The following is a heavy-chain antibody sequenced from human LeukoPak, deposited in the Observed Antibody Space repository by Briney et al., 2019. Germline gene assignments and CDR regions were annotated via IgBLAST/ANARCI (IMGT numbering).Heavy chain of an antibody. Sequence: ASVKVSCKASGYTFTSYGISWVRQAPGQGLEWMGWISAYNGNTNYAQKLQGRVTMTTDTSTSTVYMELSSLRSEDTAVYYCARGYYDSSGYRGIDYWGQGTLVTVSS. CDR1: GYTFTSYG. J-gene: IGHJ4*02. V-gene: IGHV1-18*01. D-gene: IGHD3-22*01. CDR2: ISAYNGNT. CDR3: ARGYYDSSGYRGIDY.